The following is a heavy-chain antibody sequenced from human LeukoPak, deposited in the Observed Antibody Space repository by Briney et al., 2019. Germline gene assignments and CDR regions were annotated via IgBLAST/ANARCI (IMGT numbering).Heavy chain of an antibody. D-gene: IGHD3-9*01. CDR2: IYYSGST. J-gene: IGHJ5*02. CDR1: GGSISSGDYY. Sequence: SQTLSLTCTVSGGSISSGDYYWSWIRQPPGKGLEWIGYIYYSGSTDYNPSLKSRVTISVDTSKNQFSLKLSSVTAADTAVYYCARGRDYDILTGTLNWFDPWGQGTLVTVSS. CDR3: ARGRDYDILTGTLNWFDP. V-gene: IGHV4-30-4*08.